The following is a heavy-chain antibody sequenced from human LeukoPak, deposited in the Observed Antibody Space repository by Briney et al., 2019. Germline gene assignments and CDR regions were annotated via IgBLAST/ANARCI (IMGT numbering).Heavy chain of an antibody. D-gene: IGHD3-16*01. J-gene: IGHJ4*02. Sequence: SETLSLTCTVSGGSISSYYWSWIRRPPGKGLEWIGYIYYSGSTNYNPSLKSRVTISVDTSKNQFSLKLSSVTAADTAVYYCTRGAGWLIDYWGQGILVTVSS. V-gene: IGHV4-59*01. CDR2: IYYSGST. CDR3: TRGAGWLIDY. CDR1: GGSISSYY.